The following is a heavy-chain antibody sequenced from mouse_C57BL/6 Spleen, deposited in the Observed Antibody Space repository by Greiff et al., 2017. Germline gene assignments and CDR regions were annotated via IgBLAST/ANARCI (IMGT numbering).Heavy chain of an antibody. Sequence: EVQLQQSGPELVKPGASVKMSCKASGYTFTDYNMHWVKQSHGKSLEWIGYINPNNGGTSYNQKFKGKATLTVNKSSSTAYMELRSLTSEDSAVYYCAKLYYDYGYYFDYWGQGTTLTVSS. D-gene: IGHD2-4*01. CDR2: INPNNGGT. CDR3: AKLYYDYGYYFDY. J-gene: IGHJ2*01. V-gene: IGHV1-22*01. CDR1: GYTFTDYN.